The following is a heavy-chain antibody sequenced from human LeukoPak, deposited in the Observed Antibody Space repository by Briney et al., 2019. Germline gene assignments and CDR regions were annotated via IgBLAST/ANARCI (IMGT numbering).Heavy chain of an antibody. J-gene: IGHJ4*02. Sequence: GGSLRLSCAASGYTFTSYYMHWVRQAPGQGLEWMGIINPSGGSTSYAQKFQGRVTMTRDTSTSTVYMELSSLRSEDTAVYYCARDTGSGYPYWGQGTLVTVSS. V-gene: IGHV1-46*01. CDR1: GYTFTSYY. CDR3: ARDTGSGYPY. CDR2: INPSGGST. D-gene: IGHD3-3*01.